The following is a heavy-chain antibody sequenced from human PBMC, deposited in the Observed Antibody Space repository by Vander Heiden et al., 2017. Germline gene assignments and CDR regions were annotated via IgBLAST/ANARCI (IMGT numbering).Heavy chain of an antibody. J-gene: IGHJ4*02. CDR2: IYYSGST. Sequence: QLQLQESGPGLAKPSETLSLTCTVSGCSLSTSSYYWRLIRQTPGKGPDWIGSIYYSGSTYYNPSLKSRVTISVDTSKNQFSLKLSSVTAADTAVYYCARLRITIFGVVTYFDYWGQGTLVTVSS. CDR3: ARLRITIFGVVTYFDY. D-gene: IGHD3-3*01. CDR1: GCSLSTSSYY. V-gene: IGHV4-39*01.